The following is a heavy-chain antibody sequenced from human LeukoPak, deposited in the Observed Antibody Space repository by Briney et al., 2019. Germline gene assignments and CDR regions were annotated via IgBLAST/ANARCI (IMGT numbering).Heavy chain of an antibody. D-gene: IGHD3-16*01. CDR1: GFPFSTYA. J-gene: IGHJ4*02. CDR2: ISYDGSGK. Sequence: GGSLRLSCAASGFPFSTYAMHWVRQAPGKGLEWVAVISYDGSGKYYADSVKGRFTISRDNSKNTLYLEMNSLRAEDTAVYYCAKIWGTYPYDYWGQGTLVTVSS. V-gene: IGHV3-30*18. CDR3: AKIWGTYPYDY.